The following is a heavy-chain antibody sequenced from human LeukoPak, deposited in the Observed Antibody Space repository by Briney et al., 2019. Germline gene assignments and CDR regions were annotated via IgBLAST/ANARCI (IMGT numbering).Heavy chain of an antibody. CDR2: INHSGST. CDR3: ARGRGPIVGAADY. Sequence: SETLSLTCAVYGGSFSGYYWSWIRQPPGKGLEWIGEINHSGSTNYNPSLKSRVTISVDTSKNQFSLKLSSVTAADTAVYYCARGRGPIVGAADYWGQGTLVTVSS. J-gene: IGHJ4*02. V-gene: IGHV4-34*01. CDR1: GGSFSGYY. D-gene: IGHD1-26*01.